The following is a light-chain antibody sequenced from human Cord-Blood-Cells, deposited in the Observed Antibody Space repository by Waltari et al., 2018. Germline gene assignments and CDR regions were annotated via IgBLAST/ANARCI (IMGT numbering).Light chain of an antibody. CDR2: EVS. CDR3: SSYAGSNNLV. J-gene: IGLJ2*01. CDR1: SRDVGGYNY. V-gene: IGLV2-8*01. Sequence: HSALTQPPSASGSPGQSVTLSCTGTSRDVGGYNYVSWYQQHPGKAPKLMIYEVSKRPSGVPDRFSGSKSGNTASLTVSGIQAEDEADYYCSSYAGSNNLVFGGGTKLTVL.